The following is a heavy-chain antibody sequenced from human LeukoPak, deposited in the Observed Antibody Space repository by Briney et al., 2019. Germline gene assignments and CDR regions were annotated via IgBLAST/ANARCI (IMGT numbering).Heavy chain of an antibody. J-gene: IGHJ4*02. D-gene: IGHD5-12*01. Sequence: ASVKVSCKASGYTFTSYATHWVRQAPGQRLEWMGWINAGNGNTKYSQKFQGRVTMTRNTSISTAYMELSSLRSEDTAVYYCARGDSGYEFDYWGQGTLVTVSS. CDR1: GYTFTSYA. CDR2: INAGNGNT. V-gene: IGHV1-3*01. CDR3: ARGDSGYEFDY.